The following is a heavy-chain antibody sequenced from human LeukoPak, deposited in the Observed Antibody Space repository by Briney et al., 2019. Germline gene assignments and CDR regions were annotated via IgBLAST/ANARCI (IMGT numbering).Heavy chain of an antibody. CDR3: ARAQYYVFWSGYYYFDY. CDR2: INPNSGGT. Sequence: GASVKGSCKASGYTFTGYYMHWVRQAPGQGLEWMGWINPNSGGTNYAQKFQGRVTMTRDTSISTAYMELSRLRSDDTAVYYCARAQYYVFWSGYYYFDYWGQGTLVTVSS. D-gene: IGHD3-3*01. CDR1: GYTFTGYY. V-gene: IGHV1-2*02. J-gene: IGHJ4*02.